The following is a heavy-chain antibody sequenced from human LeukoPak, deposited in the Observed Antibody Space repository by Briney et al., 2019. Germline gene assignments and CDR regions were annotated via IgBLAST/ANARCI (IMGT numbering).Heavy chain of an antibody. CDR1: GFTFSTFE. J-gene: IGHJ4*02. CDR3: AREEIRRGSSPFDY. CDR2: ISGSGGDR. D-gene: IGHD1-26*01. V-gene: IGHV3-48*03. Sequence: GGSLRLTCAASGFTFSTFEMNWVRQAPGKGLEWVAYISGSGGDRNYADSLKGRFTISRDNAKNSLYLQMNSLRAEDTAVYYCAREEIRRGSSPFDYWGQGTLVIVSS.